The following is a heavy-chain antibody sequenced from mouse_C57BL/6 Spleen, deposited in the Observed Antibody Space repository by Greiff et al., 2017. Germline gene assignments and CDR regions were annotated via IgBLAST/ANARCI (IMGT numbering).Heavy chain of an antibody. D-gene: IGHD2-5*01. Sequence: QVQLQQSGAELVKPGASVKLSCKASGYNFTEYTIHRVKKRSGQGLAWIGWFYHGSGSIKYNEKFKDKATLTPDKASSTVYMELSRLTCEDSAVYFCARQTSNYVCAYWGQGTLVTVSA. J-gene: IGHJ3*01. CDR3: ARQTSNYVCAY. V-gene: IGHV1-62-2*01. CDR1: GYNFTEYT. CDR2: FYHGSGSI.